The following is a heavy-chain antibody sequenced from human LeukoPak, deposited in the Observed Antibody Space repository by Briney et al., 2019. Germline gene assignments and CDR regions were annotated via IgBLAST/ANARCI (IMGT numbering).Heavy chain of an antibody. CDR1: GGTFSSYA. V-gene: IGHV1-69*05. CDR2: IIPIFGTA. Sequence: SVKVSCKASGGTFSSYAISWVRQAPGQGLVWMGRIIPIFGTANYAQKFQGRVTITTDESTSTAYMELSSLRSEDTAVYYCARDGSGAVADWYFDLWGRGTLVTVSS. J-gene: IGHJ2*01. CDR3: ARDGSGAVADWYFDL. D-gene: IGHD6-19*01.